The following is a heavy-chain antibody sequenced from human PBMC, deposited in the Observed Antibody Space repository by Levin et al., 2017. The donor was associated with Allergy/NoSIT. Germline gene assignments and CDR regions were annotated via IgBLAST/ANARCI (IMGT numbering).Heavy chain of an antibody. D-gene: IGHD3-3*01. Sequence: GESLKISCAASGFTFNNYAMHWVRQAPGKGLEWVAVISYDGSNKYYADSVKGRFTISRDNSKNTLYLQMNSLRAEDTAVYYCARARSGYYNGVDYWGQGTLVTVSS. CDR1: GFTFNNYA. J-gene: IGHJ4*02. V-gene: IGHV3-30-3*01. CDR2: ISYDGSNK. CDR3: ARARSGYYNGVDY.